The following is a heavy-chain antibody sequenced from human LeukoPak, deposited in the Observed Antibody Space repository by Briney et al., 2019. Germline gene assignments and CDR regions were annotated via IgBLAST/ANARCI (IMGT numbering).Heavy chain of an antibody. J-gene: IGHJ4*02. Sequence: GGSLRLSCAASGFTFSSYAMSWVRQAPGKGLEWVSAISGSGGSTYYADSVKGRFTISRDNSKNTLYLQMNSLRAEDTAVYYCARADDYCGGDCWYFDHWGQGTLVTVSS. V-gene: IGHV3-23*01. CDR2: ISGSGGST. D-gene: IGHD2-21*02. CDR1: GFTFSSYA. CDR3: ARADDYCGGDCWYFDH.